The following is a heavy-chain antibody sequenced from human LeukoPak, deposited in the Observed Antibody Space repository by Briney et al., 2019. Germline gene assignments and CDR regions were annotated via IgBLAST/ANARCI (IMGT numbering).Heavy chain of an antibody. Sequence: GGSLRLSCAASGFTFSTYEMNWVRQAPGKGLEWISYISPPGARKNYADSVEGRFTISRDNARDALYLQMNSLRAEDTAVYYCAKEMDGVGLHYFDYWGQGVLVTVSS. V-gene: IGHV3-48*03. D-gene: IGHD2-8*01. J-gene: IGHJ4*02. CDR3: AKEMDGVGLHYFDY. CDR1: GFTFSTYE. CDR2: ISPPGARK.